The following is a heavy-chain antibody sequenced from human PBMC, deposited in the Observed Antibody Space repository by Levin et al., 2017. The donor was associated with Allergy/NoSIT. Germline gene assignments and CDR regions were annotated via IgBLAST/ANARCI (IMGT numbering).Heavy chain of an antibody. J-gene: IGHJ3*02. CDR1: GYTFTFYG. V-gene: IGHV1-18*01. CDR2: ISPYNGDT. Sequence: ASVKVSCKASGYTFTFYGLTWVRQAPGQGLEWMGWISPYNGDTNYAHKLQGRVTMTADTSTSTAYMELRSLRSDDTAIYFCAGEMAETAADTFDIWGQGTMVTVSS. D-gene: IGHD2-8*01. CDR3: AGEMAETAADTFDI.